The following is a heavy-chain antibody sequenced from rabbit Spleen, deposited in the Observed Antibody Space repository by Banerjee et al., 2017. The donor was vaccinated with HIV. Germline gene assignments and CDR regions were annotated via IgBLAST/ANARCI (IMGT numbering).Heavy chain of an antibody. D-gene: IGHD1-1*01. CDR2: IYTGNGKT. J-gene: IGHJ4*01. V-gene: IGHV1S45*01. CDR1: GFSFSSGYD. CDR3: ARDSGSGDYIDVYFDL. Sequence: QEQLEESGGGLVKPEGSLTLTCKASGFSFSSGYDMCWVRQAPGKGLEWIGCIYTGNGKTYYASWAKGRFTISKSSSTTVTLQMTSLTAADTATYFCARDSGSGDYIDVYFDLWGQGTLVTVS.